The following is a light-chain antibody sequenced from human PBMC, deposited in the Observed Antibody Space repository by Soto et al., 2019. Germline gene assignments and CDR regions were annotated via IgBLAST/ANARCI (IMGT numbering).Light chain of an antibody. J-gene: IGLJ1*01. CDR1: SSDVVRYNY. V-gene: IGLV2-14*01. CDR3: SSYTSSSTLLYV. CDR2: DVS. Sequence: QSVLTQPASVSGSPGQSITISCTGTSSDVVRYNYVSWYQQHPGKAPKLMIYDVSNRPSGVSNRFSGSKSGNTASLTISGLQAEDEADYYCSSYTSSSTLLYVFGTGTKVTVL.